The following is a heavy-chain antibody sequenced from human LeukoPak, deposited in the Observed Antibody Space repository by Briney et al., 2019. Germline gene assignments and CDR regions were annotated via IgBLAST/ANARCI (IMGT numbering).Heavy chain of an antibody. CDR3: ARDFCSGGSCYSYFHY. D-gene: IGHD2-15*01. CDR1: GGSISGYY. Sequence: PSETLSLTCSVSGGSISGYYWSWIRQPPGKGLEWIGCIYSSGGTNYNPSLKSRVTISLDTSKNQFSLRLSSVTAADTAVYYCARDFCSGGSCYSYFHYWGQGTLVTVSS. V-gene: IGHV4-59*01. J-gene: IGHJ4*02. CDR2: IYSSGGT.